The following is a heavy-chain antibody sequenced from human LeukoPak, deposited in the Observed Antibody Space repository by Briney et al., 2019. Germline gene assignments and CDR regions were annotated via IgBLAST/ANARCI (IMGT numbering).Heavy chain of an antibody. CDR3: ARLNFYPDY. D-gene: IGHD1-1*01. Sequence: TGGSLRLSCAASGLTFSNYWMTWVRQAPGKGLEWVANINQDGSEKYYVDSVEGRFAISRDNAKNSLSLQMNSLRAEDTGVYYCARLNFYPDYWGQGTLVTVSS. CDR2: INQDGSEK. V-gene: IGHV3-7*01. CDR1: GLTFSNYW. J-gene: IGHJ4*02.